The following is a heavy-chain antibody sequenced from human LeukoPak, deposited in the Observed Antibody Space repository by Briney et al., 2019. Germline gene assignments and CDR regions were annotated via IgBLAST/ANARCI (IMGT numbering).Heavy chain of an antibody. Sequence: PSETLSLTCTVSGGFIRSYFWSWLRQPPGKGLERGGYIYESGSTNYNPSLKSRVTISLHTSKPQSSLTLTSVTAAHTAIYYCARDEVEIVAVAGAFDVWGQGTMVTVSS. CDR1: GGFIRSYF. CDR3: ARDEVEIVAVAGAFDV. D-gene: IGHD5-12*01. V-gene: IGHV4-59*01. J-gene: IGHJ3*01. CDR2: IYESGST.